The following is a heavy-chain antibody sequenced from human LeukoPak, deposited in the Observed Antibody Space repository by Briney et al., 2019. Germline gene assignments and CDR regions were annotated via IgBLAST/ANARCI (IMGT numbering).Heavy chain of an antibody. D-gene: IGHD6-19*01. CDR2: IWYDGSNK. V-gene: IGHV3-33*06. Sequence: PGGSLRLSCAASGFTFSSYGMHWVRQAPGKGLEWVAVIWYDGSNKYYADSVKGRFTISRDNSKNTLYLQMNSLRAEDTAVYYCAKGTRIAVATFDYWGQGTLVTVSP. CDR3: AKGTRIAVATFDY. J-gene: IGHJ4*02. CDR1: GFTFSSYG.